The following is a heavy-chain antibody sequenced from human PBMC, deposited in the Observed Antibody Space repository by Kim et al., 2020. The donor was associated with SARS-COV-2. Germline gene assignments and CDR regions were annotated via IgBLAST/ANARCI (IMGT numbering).Heavy chain of an antibody. V-gene: IGHV3-23*01. CDR1: GLTFSSHV. CDR2: ISGGGSAT. J-gene: IGHJ4*02. D-gene: IGHD2-21*01. CDR3: AKDLRLFRYYFYS. Sequence: GSLRLSCTASGLTFSSHVMSWVRQAPGKGLEWVSAISGGGSATYYADSVRGRFTISRDNSNNTLYLQMESLRAEDTAIYYCAKDLRLFRYYFYSWGQGT.